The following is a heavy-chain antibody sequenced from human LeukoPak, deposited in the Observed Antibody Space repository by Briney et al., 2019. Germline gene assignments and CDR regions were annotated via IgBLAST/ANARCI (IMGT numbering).Heavy chain of an antibody. CDR2: MYHSGTT. V-gene: IGHV4-30-2*01. CDR3: VRGYYYDSSGYWVRALDI. CDR1: VGSISSGGYS. J-gene: IGHJ3*02. Sequence: SETLSLTCAVSVGSISSGGYSWSWIRQPPGEGMGWIGYMYHSGTTHYNPSLKSRVTISVDRAKNQFSLKLRSVTAADTAVYYCVRGYYYDSSGYWVRALDIWGQGTMVTVSS. D-gene: IGHD3-22*01.